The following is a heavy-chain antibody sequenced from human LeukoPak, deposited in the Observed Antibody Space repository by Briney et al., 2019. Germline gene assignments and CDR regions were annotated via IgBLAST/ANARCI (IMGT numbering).Heavy chain of an antibody. CDR3: IRDYSTYNYYGMDV. V-gene: IGHV3-49*04. J-gene: IGHJ6*02. CDR1: GFTFSSFG. Sequence: GGSLRLSCAASGFTFSSFGMHWVRQAPGKGLDWVGFIRTKPYGATTEYAAYAKGRFTISRDDSKTIVYLQMNTLKTEDTAVYYCIRDYSTYNYYGMDVWGQGTTVTVSS. D-gene: IGHD6-13*01. CDR2: IRTKPYGATT.